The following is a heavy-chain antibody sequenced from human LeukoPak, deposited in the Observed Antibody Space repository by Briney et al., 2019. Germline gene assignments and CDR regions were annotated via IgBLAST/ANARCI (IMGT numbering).Heavy chain of an antibody. V-gene: IGHV4-38-2*02. J-gene: IGHJ6*03. CDR1: GYSISSGYY. D-gene: IGHD1-14*01. CDR3: SRVITPSRSRPYYYYYYMDV. Sequence: SETLSLTCTVSGYSISSGYYWGWIRQPPGKGLEWIGSIDHSGSTYYNPSLKSRVTISVDTSKNQFSLKLSSVTAADTAVYYCSRVITPSRSRPYYYYYYMDVWGKGTTVTVSS. CDR2: IDHSGST.